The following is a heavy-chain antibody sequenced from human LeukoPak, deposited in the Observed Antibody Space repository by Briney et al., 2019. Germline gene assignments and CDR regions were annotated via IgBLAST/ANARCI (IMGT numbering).Heavy chain of an antibody. CDR2: IFHSGST. CDR1: GGSIRSGNW. CDR3: AREVGGDFDALDY. V-gene: IGHV4-4*02. Sequence: SETLSLTCAVSGGSIRSGNWWSWVRQPPGKGLQWIGEIFHSGSTNYNPSLESRVTISVDNSKNQLSLTLTSVTAADTAVYYCAREVGGDFDALDYWGQGTLVTVSS. J-gene: IGHJ4*02. D-gene: IGHD4-17*01.